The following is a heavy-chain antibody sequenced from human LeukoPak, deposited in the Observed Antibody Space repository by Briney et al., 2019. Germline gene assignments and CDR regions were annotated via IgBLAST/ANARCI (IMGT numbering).Heavy chain of an antibody. V-gene: IGHV3-21*01. J-gene: IGHJ4*02. Sequence: GGSLRLSCAASGFTFSSYSMNWVRQAPGKGLEWVSSISSSSSYIYYADSVKGRFTISRDNAKNSLYLQMNSLRAEDTAVYYCARDSRGWGCRSTSCIYRTDFDYWGQGTLVTVSS. CDR3: ARDSRGWGCRSTSCIYRTDFDY. D-gene: IGHD2-2*01. CDR2: ISSSSSYI. CDR1: GFTFSSYS.